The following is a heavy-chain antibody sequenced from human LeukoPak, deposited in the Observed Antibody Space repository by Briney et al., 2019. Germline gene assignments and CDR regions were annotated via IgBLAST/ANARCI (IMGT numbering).Heavy chain of an antibody. V-gene: IGHV3-15*01. D-gene: IGHD3-3*01. CDR3: TTVAADTGGHYFEVCDS. CDR1: GLIFSDAW. CDR2: IKSKSDGGTI. J-gene: IGHJ4*02. Sequence: GGSLRLSCAASGLIFSDAWMSWVRQAPGKGLEWVGRIKSKSDGGTIDYAAPVKGRFIISRDDSNDMVYLRMNSLKIEDTAVYYCTTVAADTGGHYFEVCDSWGQGTLATVSS.